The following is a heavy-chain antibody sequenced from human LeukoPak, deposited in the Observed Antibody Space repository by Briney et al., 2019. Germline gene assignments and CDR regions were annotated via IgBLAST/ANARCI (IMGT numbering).Heavy chain of an antibody. D-gene: IGHD3-10*01. Sequence: PGGSLRLSCAASGFTVSSNYMSWVRQAPGKGLEWVSVIYSGGSTYYADSVKGRFTISRHNSKNTLYPQMNSLRAEDTAVYYCARDAYYYGSGSDLGMDVWGQGTTVTVSS. CDR2: IYSGGST. V-gene: IGHV3-53*04. J-gene: IGHJ6*02. CDR3: ARDAYYYGSGSDLGMDV. CDR1: GFTVSSNY.